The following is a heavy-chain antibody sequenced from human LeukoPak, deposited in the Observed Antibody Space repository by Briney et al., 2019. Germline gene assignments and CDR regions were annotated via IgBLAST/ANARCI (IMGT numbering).Heavy chain of an antibody. J-gene: IGHJ4*02. V-gene: IGHV5-10-1*01. D-gene: IGHD4-11*01. CDR3: ARTLTTDIDY. CDR2: IDPSDSYT. Sequence: GESLKISCKGSGYSFTSYWISRVRQMPGKGLEWMGRIDPSDSYTNYSPSFQGHVSISADKSISIAYLQWSSLRASDTAMYYYARTLTTDIDYWGQGTLVTVSS. CDR1: GYSFTSYW.